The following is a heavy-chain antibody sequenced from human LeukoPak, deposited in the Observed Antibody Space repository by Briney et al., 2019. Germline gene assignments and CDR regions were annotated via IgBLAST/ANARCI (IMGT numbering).Heavy chain of an antibody. D-gene: IGHD3-22*01. Sequence: GGSLRLSCAASGFTFSSYEMNWVRQAPGKGLEWVSYISSSGSTIYYADSVKGRFTISRDNAKNSLYLQMNSLRAEDTAVYYCVREGDYYDSSGYYYEFDYWGQGTLVTVSS. CDR3: VREGDYYDSSGYYYEFDY. CDR1: GFTFSSYE. CDR2: ISSSGSTI. V-gene: IGHV3-48*03. J-gene: IGHJ4*02.